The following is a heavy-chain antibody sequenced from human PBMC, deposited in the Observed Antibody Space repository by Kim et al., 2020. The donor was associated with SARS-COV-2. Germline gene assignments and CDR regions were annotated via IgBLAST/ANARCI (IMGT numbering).Heavy chain of an antibody. CDR1: GFTFSSYW. D-gene: IGHD3-3*01. CDR2: INSDGSST. Sequence: GGSLRLSCAASGFTFSSYWMHWVRQAPGKGLVWVSRINSDGSSTSYADSVKGRFTISRDNAKNTLYLQMNSLRAEGTAVYYCARAFRYLEWLFLYYGMDVGGRETTLPVS. J-gene: IGHJ6*02. V-gene: IGHV3-74*01. CDR3: ARAFRYLEWLFLYYGMDV.